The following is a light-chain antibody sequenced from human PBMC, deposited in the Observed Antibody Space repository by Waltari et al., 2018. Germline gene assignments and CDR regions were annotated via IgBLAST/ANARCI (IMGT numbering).Light chain of an antibody. CDR1: QTVSTIA. V-gene: IGKV3-20*01. Sequence: EIVLTQSPGTLSLSPGDRATLSCRASQTVSTIALSWYQQKPVQAPRVLIYSTYNRATGLPDRFSVSGSGTDFTLTINRLEPEDFAMYYCQQYDGIVVTFGGGTKVEI. CDR2: STY. CDR3: QQYDGIVVT. J-gene: IGKJ4*01.